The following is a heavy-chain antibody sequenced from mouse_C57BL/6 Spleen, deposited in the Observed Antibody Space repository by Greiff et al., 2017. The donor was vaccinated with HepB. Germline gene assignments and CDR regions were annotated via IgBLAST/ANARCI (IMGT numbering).Heavy chain of an antibody. D-gene: IGHD3-2*02. J-gene: IGHJ3*01. CDR1: GYAFTNYL. CDR2: INPGSGGT. CDR3: ARSKGSSGYEFAY. V-gene: IGHV1-54*01. Sequence: VKLQESGAELVRPGTSVKVSCKASGYAFTNYLIEWVKQRPGQGLEWIGVINPGSGGTNYNEKFKGKATLTADKSSSTAYMQLSSLTSEDSAVYFCARSKGSSGYEFAYWGQGTLVTVSA.